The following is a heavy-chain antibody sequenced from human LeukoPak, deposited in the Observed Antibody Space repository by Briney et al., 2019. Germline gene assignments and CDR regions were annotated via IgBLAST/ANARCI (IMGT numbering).Heavy chain of an antibody. J-gene: IGHJ5*02. D-gene: IGHD6-13*01. Sequence: TGGSLRLSCAASGFTFSSYAMHWVRQAPGKGLEWVAVISYDGSNKYYADSVKGRFTISGDNSKNTLYLQMNSLRAEDTAVYYCARERQQLVHNWFDPWGQGTLVTVSS. CDR3: ARERQQLVHNWFDP. V-gene: IGHV3-30*04. CDR1: GFTFSSYA. CDR2: ISYDGSNK.